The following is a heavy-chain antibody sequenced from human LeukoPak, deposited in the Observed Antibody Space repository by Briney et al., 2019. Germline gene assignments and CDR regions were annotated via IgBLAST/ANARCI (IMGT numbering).Heavy chain of an antibody. CDR3: ARESRIVGATVYYYGMDV. V-gene: IGHV1-69*04. CDR2: IILILGIP. CDR1: GGTFSSYA. D-gene: IGHD1-26*01. Sequence: AAVKVSCKASGGTFSSYAISWVRQAPGQGLEWMGRIILILGIPNYAQKFQGRVTITADKSTSTAYMELSSLRSEDTAVYYCARESRIVGATVYYYGMDVWGQGTTVSVSS. J-gene: IGHJ6*02.